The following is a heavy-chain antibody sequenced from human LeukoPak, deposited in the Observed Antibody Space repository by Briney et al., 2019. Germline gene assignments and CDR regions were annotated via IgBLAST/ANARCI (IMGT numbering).Heavy chain of an antibody. V-gene: IGHV4-30-4*01. CDR1: GGSISSGDYY. D-gene: IGHD3-22*01. CDR2: IYYSGST. J-gene: IGHJ4*02. Sequence: KPSETLSLTCTVSGGSISSGDYYWSWIRQPPGKGLEWIGYIYYSGSTYYNPSLKSRVTISVDTSKNQFSLKLSSVTAADTAVYYCARHVRRVSSGYYYFDYWGQGTLVTVSS. CDR3: ARHVRRVSSGYYYFDY.